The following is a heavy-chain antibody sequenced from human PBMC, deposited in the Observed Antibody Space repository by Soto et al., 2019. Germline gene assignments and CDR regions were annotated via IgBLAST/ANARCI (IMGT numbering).Heavy chain of an antibody. Sequence: GGSLRLSCAASGFTFSSYAMSWVRQAPGKGLEWVSAISGSGGSTYYAHSVKGRFTISRDNSKNTLYLQMNSLRAEDMAVYYCAKSITMVRGVIIYWGPGTLVTVSS. CDR2: ISGSGGST. CDR3: AKSITMVRGVIIY. CDR1: GFTFSSYA. D-gene: IGHD3-10*01. J-gene: IGHJ4*02. V-gene: IGHV3-23*01.